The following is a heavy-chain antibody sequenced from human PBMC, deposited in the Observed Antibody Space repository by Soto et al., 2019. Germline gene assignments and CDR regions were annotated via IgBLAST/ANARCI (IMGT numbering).Heavy chain of an antibody. Sequence: QLQLQESGPGLVKPSETLSLTCTVSGGSISSSSYYWDWIRQPPGKGLEWIGSIYYSGSTYYNPSLKSRVTISVDTSKNQFSLKLSSVTAADTAVYYCARHPTRIAGRVCFDPWGQGTLVTVSS. D-gene: IGHD6-6*01. CDR1: GGSISSSSYY. J-gene: IGHJ5*02. CDR3: ARHPTRIAGRVCFDP. V-gene: IGHV4-39*01. CDR2: IYYSGST.